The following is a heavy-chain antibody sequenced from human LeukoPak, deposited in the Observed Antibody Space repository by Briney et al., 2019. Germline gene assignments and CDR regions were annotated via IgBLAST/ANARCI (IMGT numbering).Heavy chain of an antibody. Sequence: SQTLSLTCTVSGGSISSGGYYWSWIRQHPGKGLEWIGYIYYSGSTYYNPSLKSRVTISVDTSKNQFSLKLSSVTAADTAVYYCATKADTAMVRAWFDPWGQGTLVTVSS. V-gene: IGHV4-31*03. J-gene: IGHJ5*02. CDR2: IYYSGST. CDR1: GGSISSGGYY. CDR3: ATKADTAMVRAWFDP. D-gene: IGHD5-18*01.